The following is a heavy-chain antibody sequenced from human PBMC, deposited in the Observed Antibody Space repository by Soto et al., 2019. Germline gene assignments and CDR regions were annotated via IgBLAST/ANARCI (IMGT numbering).Heavy chain of an antibody. J-gene: IGHJ6*02. D-gene: IGHD2-21*02. CDR2: IYYSGST. V-gene: IGHV4-39*01. Sequence: SETLSLTCTVSGGSISSSSYYWGWIRQPPGKGLEWIGSIYYSGSTYYNPSLKSRVTISVDTSKNQFSLKLSSVTAADTAVYYCGSVTGVYYGMDVWGQGTTVTVSS. CDR3: GSVTGVYYGMDV. CDR1: GGSISSSSYY.